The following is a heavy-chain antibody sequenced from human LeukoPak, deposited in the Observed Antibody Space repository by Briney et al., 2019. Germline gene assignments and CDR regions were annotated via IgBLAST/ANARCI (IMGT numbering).Heavy chain of an antibody. J-gene: IGHJ5*02. CDR2: IYYSGST. D-gene: IGHD6-19*01. CDR3: ARKEGIAVAGLDWFDP. V-gene: IGHV4-59*12. CDR1: GGSISSYY. Sequence: KASETLSLTCTVSGGSISSYYWSWIRQPPGKGLEWIGYIYYSGSTNYNPSLKSRVTISVDTSKNQFSLKLSSVTAADTAVYYCARKEGIAVAGLDWFDPWGQGTLVTVSS.